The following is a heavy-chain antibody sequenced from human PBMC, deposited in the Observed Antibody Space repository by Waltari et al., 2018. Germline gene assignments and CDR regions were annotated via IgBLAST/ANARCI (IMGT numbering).Heavy chain of an antibody. J-gene: IGHJ4*02. Sequence: VQLVESGGGLMQPGGSLRLSCAASGFSVSRNYMSWVRQAPGKGLEWVSLIYTDGTAYYADSVRGRFTISRDNAKNSLYLQMNSLRAEDTAVYYCARDRGWLAHDYWGQGTLVTVSS. CDR3: ARDRGWLAHDY. V-gene: IGHV3-53*01. CDR2: IYTDGTA. D-gene: IGHD6-19*01. CDR1: GFSVSRNY.